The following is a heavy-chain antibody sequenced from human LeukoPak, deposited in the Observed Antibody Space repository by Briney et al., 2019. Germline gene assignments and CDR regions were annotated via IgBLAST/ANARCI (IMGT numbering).Heavy chain of an antibody. J-gene: IGHJ4*02. V-gene: IGHV4-31*03. CDR2: IYYSGST. D-gene: IGHD5-24*01. CDR3: ARDLYGFNSFDY. Sequence: KTSETLPLTCTVSGGSISSGGYYWSWIRQHPGKGLEWIGYIYYSGSTYYNPSLKSRVTISVDTSKNQFSLKLNSVTAADTAVYYCARDLYGFNSFDYWGQGTLVTVSS. CDR1: GGSISSGGYY.